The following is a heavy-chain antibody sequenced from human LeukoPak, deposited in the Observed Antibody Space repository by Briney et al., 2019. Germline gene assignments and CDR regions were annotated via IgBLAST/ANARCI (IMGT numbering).Heavy chain of an antibody. D-gene: IGHD1-14*01. CDR2: IWYDGSNM. V-gene: IGHV3-33*01. J-gene: IGHJ4*02. CDR1: GFNFSIYG. Sequence: HPGGSLRLSCAASGFNFSIYGMHWVRQAPGKGLEWVAIIWYDGSNMYYADAVKGRFTISRDNSKNTLYLQMNSLRAEDTAVCYCARGTPNDSWGQGTLVTVSS. CDR3: ARGTPNDS.